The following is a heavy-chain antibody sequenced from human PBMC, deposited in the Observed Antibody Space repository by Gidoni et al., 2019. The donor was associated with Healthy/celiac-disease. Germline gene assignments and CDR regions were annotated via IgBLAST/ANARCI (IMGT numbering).Heavy chain of an antibody. CDR2: IYHSGRT. CDR1: GGSLRSSHW. V-gene: IGHV4-4*02. D-gene: IGHD2-15*01. CDR3: ARGGCSGGSCYFSSWFDP. J-gene: IGHJ5*02. Sequence: VQLQASCPGLVKPSGTLSLPCAVSGGSLRSSHWWCWVRQPPGKGLEWIGEIYHSGRTNYNPSLKSRVTISVDKSKNQFSLKLSSVTAADTAVYYCARGGCSGGSCYFSSWFDPWGQGTLVTVSS.